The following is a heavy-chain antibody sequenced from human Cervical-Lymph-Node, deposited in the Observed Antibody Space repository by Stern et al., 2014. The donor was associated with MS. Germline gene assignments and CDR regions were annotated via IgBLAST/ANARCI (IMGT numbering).Heavy chain of an antibody. Sequence: QVQLVQSGSEWKKPGASVKVSCKASGYTFSGYSLNWVRQATGQGLEWMGWINTNSGNPTYAQGFTGRFVFSLDTSVSTAYLQISSLKTEDTGIYFCARFVDYPMGRVFDVWGQGTQVTVSS. D-gene: IGHD3-10*01. CDR3: ARFVDYPMGRVFDV. J-gene: IGHJ4*02. CDR1: GYTFSGYS. CDR2: INTNSGNP. V-gene: IGHV7-4-1*02.